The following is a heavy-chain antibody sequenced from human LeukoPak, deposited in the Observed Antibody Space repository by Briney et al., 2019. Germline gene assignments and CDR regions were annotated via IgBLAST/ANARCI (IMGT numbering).Heavy chain of an antibody. V-gene: IGHV3-30*02. CDR3: ARDNSGSSHHFDY. CDR1: GFTFSSYG. CDR2: VHYGGSNK. D-gene: IGHD6-6*01. J-gene: IGHJ4*02. Sequence: PGGSLRLSCAASGFTFSSYGMHWVRQAPGKGLEWVAFVHYGGSNKYYADSVKGRFTISRDNSKNTLYLQMNSLRAEDTAVYYCARDNSGSSHHFDYWGQGTLVTVSS.